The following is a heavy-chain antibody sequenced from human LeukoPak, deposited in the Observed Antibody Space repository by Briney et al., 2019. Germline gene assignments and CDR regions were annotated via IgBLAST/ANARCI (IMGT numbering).Heavy chain of an antibody. D-gene: IGHD6-13*01. Sequence: SETLSLTCAVYGGSFSGYYWSWIRQPPGKGLEWIGEINHSGSTNYNPSLKSRVTISVDTSKNQFSLKLSSVTAADTAVYYCARDPQRGIAAAGTGAFFDYWGQGTLVTVSS. J-gene: IGHJ4*02. CDR2: INHSGST. CDR3: ARDPQRGIAAAGTGAFFDY. CDR1: GGSFSGYY. V-gene: IGHV4-34*01.